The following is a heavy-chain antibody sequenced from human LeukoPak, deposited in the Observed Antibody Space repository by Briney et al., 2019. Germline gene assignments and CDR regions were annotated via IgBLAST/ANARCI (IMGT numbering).Heavy chain of an antibody. D-gene: IGHD6-19*01. Sequence: SETLPLTCTVSGGSISSYYWSWIRQPAGKGLEWIGRIYTSGSTNYNPSLKSRVTMSVDTSKNQFSLKLSSVTAADTAVYYCAREDSSGWYSHYYYYGMDVWGQGTTVTVSS. CDR2: IYTSGST. CDR1: GGSISSYY. V-gene: IGHV4-4*07. CDR3: AREDSSGWYSHYYYYGMDV. J-gene: IGHJ6*02.